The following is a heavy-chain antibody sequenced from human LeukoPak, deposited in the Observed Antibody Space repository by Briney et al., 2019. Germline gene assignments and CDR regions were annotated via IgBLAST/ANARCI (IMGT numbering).Heavy chain of an antibody. J-gene: IGHJ6*02. CDR3: ASPQLGQLLLYGMDI. V-gene: IGHV3-30-3*01. Sequence: GRSLRLSCAASGFTFSTYAMHWVRQAPGKGLGWAAVISYDGSDKYYADSVKGRFIISRDNSKNMLNLQINSLRDEDTAVYYCASPQLGQLLLYGMDIWGQGTTVTVSS. D-gene: IGHD1-26*01. CDR2: ISYDGSDK. CDR1: GFTFSTYA.